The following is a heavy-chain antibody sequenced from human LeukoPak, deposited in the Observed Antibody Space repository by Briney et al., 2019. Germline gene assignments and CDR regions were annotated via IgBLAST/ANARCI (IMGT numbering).Heavy chain of an antibody. V-gene: IGHV1-18*01. J-gene: IGHJ6*02. Sequence: ASVKVSCKASGYTFTGYDINWVRQAPGQGLEWMGWISAYNGNTNYAQKLQGRVTMTTDTSTSTAYMELRSLRSDDTAVYYCAREGCSGGSCYLPSYYYGMDVWGQGTTVTVSS. D-gene: IGHD2-15*01. CDR1: GYTFTGYD. CDR2: ISAYNGNT. CDR3: AREGCSGGSCYLPSYYYGMDV.